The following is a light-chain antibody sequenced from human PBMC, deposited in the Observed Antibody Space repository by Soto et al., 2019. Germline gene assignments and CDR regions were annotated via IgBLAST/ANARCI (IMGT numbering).Light chain of an antibody. V-gene: IGKV3-11*01. CDR1: QSVSSD. CDR3: QHRHN. CDR2: DAS. Sequence: EILLTQSPATLSLSPGERATLSCRTSQSVSSDFAWYQHKPGQTPRLLIYDASNRATGIPARFSGSGSVTDFTLTISSLEPEDFAVYYCQHRHNFGPGTKVDIK. J-gene: IGKJ3*01.